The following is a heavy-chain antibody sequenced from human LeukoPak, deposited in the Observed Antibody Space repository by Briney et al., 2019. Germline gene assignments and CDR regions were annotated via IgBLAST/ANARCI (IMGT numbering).Heavy chain of an antibody. J-gene: IGHJ3*02. CDR3: ARVKASHRQDAFDI. CDR1: GGTFSSYA. Sequence: GASVKVSRKASGGTFSSYAISWVRQAPGQGLEWMGGIIPIFGTANYAQKFQGRVTITTDESTSTAYMELSSLRSEDTAVYYCARVKASHRQDAFDIWGQGTMVTVSS. D-gene: IGHD2-2*01. CDR2: IIPIFGTA. V-gene: IGHV1-69*05.